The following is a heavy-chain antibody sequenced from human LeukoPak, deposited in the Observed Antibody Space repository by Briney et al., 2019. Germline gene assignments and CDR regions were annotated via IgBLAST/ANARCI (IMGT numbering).Heavy chain of an antibody. CDR1: GFTFSSYA. CDR2: ISYDGSNK. Sequence: CXXSGFTFSSYAMHWVRQAPGKGLEWVAVISYDGSNKYYADSVKGRFTISRDNSKNTVYLQMNSLRAEDTAVYYXXXXXXXXXXXVVTPLDYWGQGTLVSVSS. D-gene: IGHD4-23*01. V-gene: IGHV3-30*04. J-gene: IGHJ4*02. CDR3: XXXXXXXXXXVVTPLDY.